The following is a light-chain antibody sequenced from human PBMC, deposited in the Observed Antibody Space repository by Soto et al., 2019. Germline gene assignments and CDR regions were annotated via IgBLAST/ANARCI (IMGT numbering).Light chain of an antibody. CDR1: SSNIGAGYD. Sequence: QSVLTQPPSVSGAPGQRVTISCTGSSSNIGAGYDVHWYQQLPGTAPKLLIYGNSNRPSGVPDRFSGSKSGTSASLAITELQAEDEADYYCQSYDSSLRVFGGGTKLTVL. CDR3: QSYDSSLRV. J-gene: IGLJ2*01. CDR2: GNS. V-gene: IGLV1-40*01.